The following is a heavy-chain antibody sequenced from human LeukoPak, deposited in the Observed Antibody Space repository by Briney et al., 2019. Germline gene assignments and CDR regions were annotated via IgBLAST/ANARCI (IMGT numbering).Heavy chain of an antibody. D-gene: IGHD3-22*01. CDR2: ISSSRSYI. J-gene: IGHJ3*02. Sequence: GGSLTLSCAASGFTFSSYSMNWVRQAPGKGLEWVSLISSSRSYIYYADSVKGRFTISRDNAKNSLYLQMNSLRAEDTAVYYCARLSSGDAFDIWGQGTMVTVSS. V-gene: IGHV3-21*01. CDR1: GFTFSSYS. CDR3: ARLSSGDAFDI.